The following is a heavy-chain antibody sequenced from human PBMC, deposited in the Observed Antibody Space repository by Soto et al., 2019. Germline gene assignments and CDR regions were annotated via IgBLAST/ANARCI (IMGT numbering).Heavy chain of an antibody. D-gene: IGHD6-6*01. J-gene: IGHJ4*02. V-gene: IGHV3-30-3*01. CDR1: GFTFSSYA. CDR3: ARDLGAARPGPFDY. Sequence: SLRLSCAASGFTFSSYAMHWVRQAPGKGLEWVAVISYDGSSKYYADSVKGRFTISRDNSKNTLYLQMNSLRAEDTAVYYCARDLGAARPGPFDYWGQGTLVTVSS. CDR2: ISYDGSSK.